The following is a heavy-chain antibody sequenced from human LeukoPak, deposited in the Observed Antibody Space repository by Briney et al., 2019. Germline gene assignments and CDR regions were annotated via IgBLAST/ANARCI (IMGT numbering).Heavy chain of an antibody. J-gene: IGHJ4*02. CDR2: INPNSGGT. CDR3: ARDLFKGAAGTFVGY. D-gene: IGHD6-13*01. Sequence: GASVKVSCKASGYTFTGYYMHWVRQAPGQGLEWMGWINPNSGGTNYAQKFQGWVTMTRDTSISTAYMELSRLRSDDTAVYYCARDLFKGAAGTFVGYWGQGTLVTVSS. CDR1: GYTFTGYY. V-gene: IGHV1-2*04.